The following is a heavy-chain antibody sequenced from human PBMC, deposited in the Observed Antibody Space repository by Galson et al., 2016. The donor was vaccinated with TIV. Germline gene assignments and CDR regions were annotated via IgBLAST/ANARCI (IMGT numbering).Heavy chain of an antibody. CDR2: IYPGNSDT. V-gene: IGHV5-51*03. Sequence: SGAEVKKPGESLKISCQGSGYSFATYWIAWVRQMPGKGLDWMGIIYPGNSDTRYSPSFQGQVTISADRSTNTAYLQWSSLKASDTAIYYCATSVRPPAVMRATRLHSRGRGTLVTVSS. CDR3: ATSVRPPAVMRATRLHS. J-gene: IGHJ5*01. D-gene: IGHD2-2*01. CDR1: GYSFATYW.